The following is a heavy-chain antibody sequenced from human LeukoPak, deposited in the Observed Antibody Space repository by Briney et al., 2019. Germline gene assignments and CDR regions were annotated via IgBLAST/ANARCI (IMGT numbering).Heavy chain of an antibody. J-gene: IGHJ4*02. V-gene: IGHV3-11*03. CDR2: ISSSRVYT. D-gene: IGHD3-16*01. Sequence: GWSLRLSCAASGFTFRDYYMSWLRQAPGKGLEGISYISSSRVYTNYADSLKGRFTISRDNSQNSLYLQMDSLRAEDTGVYYCARREAGGGTFYFDYWGQGSLSTVSS. CDR1: GFTFRDYY. CDR3: ARREAGGGTFYFDY.